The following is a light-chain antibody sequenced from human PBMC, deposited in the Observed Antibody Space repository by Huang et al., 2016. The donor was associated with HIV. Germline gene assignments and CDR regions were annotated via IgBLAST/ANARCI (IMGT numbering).Light chain of an antibody. CDR3: QQRNSWPPLT. CDR2: DAS. J-gene: IGKJ4*01. CDR1: ESVSGY. Sequence: EIVLTQSPATLSLSPGERATLSCRVSESVSGYLAWYQQRPGQPPRLLIYDASIRATGIPARFSCSGSGTDFTLSISNLEPEDFAIYYCQQRNSWPPLTFGGGTRVEIK. V-gene: IGKV3-11*01.